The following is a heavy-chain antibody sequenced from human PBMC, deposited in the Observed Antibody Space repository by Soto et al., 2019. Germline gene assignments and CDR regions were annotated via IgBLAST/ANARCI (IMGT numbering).Heavy chain of an antibody. Sequence: SVKVSCKASGGTFSSYAISWVRQAPGQGLEWMGGIIPIFGTANYAQKFKGRVTITADASTSTAYMELSSLRSEDTAVYYCAIMLEGASLGAFDIWGQGTVVTVS. CDR3: AIMLEGASLGAFDI. J-gene: IGHJ3*02. V-gene: IGHV1-69*13. CDR2: IIPIFGTA. D-gene: IGHD2-8*01. CDR1: GGTFSSYA.